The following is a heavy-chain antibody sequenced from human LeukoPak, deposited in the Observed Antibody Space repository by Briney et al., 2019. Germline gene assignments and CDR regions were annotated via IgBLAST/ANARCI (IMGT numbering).Heavy chain of an antibody. CDR3: ARDRAYNTFDY. J-gene: IGHJ4*02. Sequence: PGGSLRLSCAASGFTSSRSWMTWVRQAPGKGLEWVANIKEDGSEKNYVDSVKGRFTISRDNAKNSLYLQMNSLRVEDTAVYYCARDRAYNTFDYWGQGTLVSVSS. V-gene: IGHV3-7*01. CDR2: IKEDGSEK. CDR1: GFTSSRSW. D-gene: IGHD1-1*01.